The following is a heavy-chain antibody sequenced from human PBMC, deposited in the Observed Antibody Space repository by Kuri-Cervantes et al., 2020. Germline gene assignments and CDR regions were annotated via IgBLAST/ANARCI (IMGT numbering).Heavy chain of an antibody. Sequence: SGPTLVKPTQTLTLTCTFSGFSLTTSGMSVTWIRQSPGRALEWLARIDWDDDKFYNLSLRTRLSISKDASKNQVVLTVTNMDPADTATYYCAHTEGYSLKYNWFDPWGQGTLVTVSS. CDR1: GFSLTTSGMS. V-gene: IGHV2-70*12. J-gene: IGHJ5*02. CDR3: AHTEGYSLKYNWFDP. D-gene: IGHD3-22*01. CDR2: IDWDDDK.